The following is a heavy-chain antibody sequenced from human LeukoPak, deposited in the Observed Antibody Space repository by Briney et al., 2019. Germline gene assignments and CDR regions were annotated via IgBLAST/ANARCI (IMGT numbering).Heavy chain of an antibody. CDR3: ASSRPYSSSWYGY. J-gene: IGHJ4*02. D-gene: IGHD6-13*01. CDR1: GGSFSGYY. Sequence: PSETLSLTCAVYGGSFSGYYWSWLRQPPGKGLEWIGEINHSGSTNYNPSLKSRVTISVDTSKNQFSLKLSSVTAADTAVYYCASSRPYSSSWYGYWGQGTLVTVSS. CDR2: INHSGST. V-gene: IGHV4-34*01.